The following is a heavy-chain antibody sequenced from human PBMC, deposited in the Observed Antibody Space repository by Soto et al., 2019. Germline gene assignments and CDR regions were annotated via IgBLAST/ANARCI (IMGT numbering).Heavy chain of an antibody. V-gene: IGHV3-15*01. CDR2: IKSKTDGGTT. D-gene: IGHD3-3*01. CDR1: GFTFSNAW. Sequence: GGSLRLSCAASGFTFSNAWMSWVRQAPGKGLEWVGRIKSKTDGGTTDYAAPVKGRFTISRDDSKNTLYLQMNSLKTEDTAVYYCTTYDFWSGYYYYYYGMDVWGQGTMVTVSS. CDR3: TTYDFWSGYYYYYYGMDV. J-gene: IGHJ6*02.